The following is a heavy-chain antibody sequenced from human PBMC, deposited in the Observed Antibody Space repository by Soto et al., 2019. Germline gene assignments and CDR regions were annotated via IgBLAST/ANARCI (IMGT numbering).Heavy chain of an antibody. CDR2: ISAYNGNT. V-gene: IGHV1-18*01. CDR3: ARDRGLGYSGYDNNLDY. D-gene: IGHD5-12*01. CDR1: GYTFTSYG. J-gene: IGHJ4*02. Sequence: QVQLVQSGAEVKKPGASVKVSCKASGYTFTSYGISWVRQAPGQGLEWMGWISAYNGNTNYAQKLQGRVTMTTDTSTRPAYMELRSLRSDDTAVYYCARDRGLGYSGYDNNLDYWGQGTLVTVSS.